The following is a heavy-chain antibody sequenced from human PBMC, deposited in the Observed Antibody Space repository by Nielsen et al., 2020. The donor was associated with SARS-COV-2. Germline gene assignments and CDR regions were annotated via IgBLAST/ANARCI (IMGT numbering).Heavy chain of an antibody. Sequence: SETLSLTCTVSGGSISSGGYYWSWIRQHPGKGLEWIGYIYYSASTYYNPSLKSRVTISVDTSKNQFSLKLSSVTAADTAEYYCARDHSSGWPGWFDPWGQGTLVTVSS. V-gene: IGHV4-31*03. CDR1: GGSISSGGYY. J-gene: IGHJ5*02. D-gene: IGHD6-19*01. CDR3: ARDHSSGWPGWFDP. CDR2: IYYSAST.